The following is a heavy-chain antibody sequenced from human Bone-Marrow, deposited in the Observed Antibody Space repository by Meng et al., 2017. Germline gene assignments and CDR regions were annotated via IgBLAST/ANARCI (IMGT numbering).Heavy chain of an antibody. Sequence: GSLRLSCTVSGGSISSSSYYWGWIRQPPGKGLEWIGSIYYSGSTNYNPSLKSRVTISVDTSKNQFSLKLSSVTAADTAVYYCARGPYYDFWSGYYDYYYYGMDVWGQGTTVTVSS. V-gene: IGHV4-39*07. CDR2: IYYSGST. J-gene: IGHJ6*02. D-gene: IGHD3-3*01. CDR1: GGSISSSSYY. CDR3: ARGPYYDFWSGYYDYYYYGMDV.